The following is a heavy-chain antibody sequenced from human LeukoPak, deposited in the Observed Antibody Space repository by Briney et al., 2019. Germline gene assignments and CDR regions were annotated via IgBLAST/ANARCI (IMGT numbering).Heavy chain of an antibody. CDR3: ARLGYCSSGGCFSRGYFQD. V-gene: IGHV5-51*01. Sequence: GESLKISCKASGYTFTTSWIGWVRQTPGKGLEYMGIIYPGDSDTRYSPSFQGQVTISADKSISTAYMQWNSLKASDTAMYYCARLGYCSSGGCFSRGYFQDWGQGTLVTVSS. CDR2: IYPGDSDT. J-gene: IGHJ1*01. CDR1: GYTFTTSW. D-gene: IGHD2-15*01.